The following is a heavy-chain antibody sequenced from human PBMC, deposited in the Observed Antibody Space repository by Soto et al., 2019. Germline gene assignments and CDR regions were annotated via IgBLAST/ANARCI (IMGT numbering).Heavy chain of an antibody. CDR2: ISGSGGST. Sequence: GGSLRLSCAASGFTFSSYAMSWVRQAPGKGLEWVSAISGSGGSTYYADSVKGRFTISRDNSKNTLYLQMNSLRAEDTAVYYCAKDDGSQLSSRSPVAFDYWGQGTLVTVS. J-gene: IGHJ4*02. V-gene: IGHV3-23*01. CDR3: AKDDGSQLSSRSPVAFDY. CDR1: GFTFSSYA. D-gene: IGHD3-10*01.